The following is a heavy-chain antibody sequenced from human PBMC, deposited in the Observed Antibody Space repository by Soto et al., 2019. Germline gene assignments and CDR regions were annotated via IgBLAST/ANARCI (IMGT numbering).Heavy chain of an antibody. J-gene: IGHJ5*02. V-gene: IGHV4-59*12. CDR3: ARDRWTSRANWLDP. CDR1: GGCIDSYY. D-gene: IGHD3-16*02. Sequence: PSQTLSLTCSVLGGCIDSYYWSWVRQAPGKGLEWIGHISDSGTTNYNPSLGSRVTISVDTSRKLFSLKLSSVTAADTAVYFCARDRWTSRANWLDPWGPGTLVTVSS. CDR2: ISDSGTT.